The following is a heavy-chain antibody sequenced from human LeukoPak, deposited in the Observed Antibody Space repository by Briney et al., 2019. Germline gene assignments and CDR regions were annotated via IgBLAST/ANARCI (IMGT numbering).Heavy chain of an antibody. CDR1: GFAFDEHG. CDR3: ARVPITSPFYFDY. V-gene: IGHV3-20*04. CDR2: INWSGGST. J-gene: IGHJ4*02. Sequence: GGPLRLSCTASGFAFDEHGMSWVRQVPGKGLEWVSGINWSGGSTGYADPLRGRFTISRDNAKNSLYLQMDSLRVEDTALYYCARVPITSPFYFDYWGQGTLVTVSS. D-gene: IGHD2-2*01.